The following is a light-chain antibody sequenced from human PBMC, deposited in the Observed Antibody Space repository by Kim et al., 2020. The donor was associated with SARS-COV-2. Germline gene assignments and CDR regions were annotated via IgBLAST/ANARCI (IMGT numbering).Light chain of an antibody. CDR3: IQAVQLPIT. J-gene: IGKJ5*01. CDR1: QSLMRQTGEIY. CDR2: RAS. Sequence: SASISCRSSQSLMRQTGEIYLDWYLQKAGQSPQVLIWRASHRASGVPDRISARGSDTDFTLEISSVEAGDVGIYFCIQAVQLPITFGQGTRLEIK. V-gene: IGKV2-28*01.